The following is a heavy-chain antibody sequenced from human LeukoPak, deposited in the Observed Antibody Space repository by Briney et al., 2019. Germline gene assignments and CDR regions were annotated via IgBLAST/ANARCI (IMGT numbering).Heavy chain of an antibody. Sequence: GGSLRLSCAASGFSVTVNSMSWVRQAPGKGLEWVSVIYGGDITYYADSVRGRFTISRDSSKNTLYLQINSLRVEDTGVYYCARGEWKVRGVIIGGSGDYWGQGTLVTVSS. CDR1: GFSVTVNS. CDR2: IYGGDIT. J-gene: IGHJ4*02. CDR3: ARGEWKVRGVIIGGSGDY. V-gene: IGHV3-66*01. D-gene: IGHD3-10*01.